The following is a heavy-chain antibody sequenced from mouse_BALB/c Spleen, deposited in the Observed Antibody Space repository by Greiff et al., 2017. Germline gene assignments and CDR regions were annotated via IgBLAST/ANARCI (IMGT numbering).Heavy chain of an antibody. Sequence: EVQLQQSGAELVKPGASVKLSCTASGFNIKDTYMHWVKQRPEQGLEWIGRIDPANGNTKYDPKFQGKATITADTSSNTAYLQLSSLTSEDTAVYYCAREPIYYYGSSFLYYAMDYWGQGTSVTVSS. CDR2: IDPANGNT. J-gene: IGHJ4*01. CDR3: AREPIYYYGSSFLYYAMDY. CDR1: GFNIKDTY. D-gene: IGHD1-1*01. V-gene: IGHV14-3*02.